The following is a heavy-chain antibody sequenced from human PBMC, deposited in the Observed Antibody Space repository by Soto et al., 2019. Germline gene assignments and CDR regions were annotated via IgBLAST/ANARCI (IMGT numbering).Heavy chain of an antibody. D-gene: IGHD4-17*01. CDR3: AKESHYGDYVLGH. Sequence: PGGSLRLSCAASGFTFSSYGMHWVRQAPGKGLEWVAVISYDGSNKYYADSVKGRFTISRDNSKNTLYLQMNSLRAEDTAVYYCAKESHYGDYVLGHWGQGTLVTVSS. CDR1: GFTFSSYG. CDR2: ISYDGSNK. V-gene: IGHV3-30*18. J-gene: IGHJ1*01.